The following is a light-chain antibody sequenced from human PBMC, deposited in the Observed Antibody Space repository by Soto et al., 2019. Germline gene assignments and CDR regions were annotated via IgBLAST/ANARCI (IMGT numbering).Light chain of an antibody. CDR1: QSISSW. CDR2: KAS. J-gene: IGKJ1*01. Sequence: DIQMTQSPSTLSASVGDRVTITCRASQSISSWLAWYQQKPGKAPKLLIYKASSLESGVPSRFSGSGSGTEFTLTHSSPQPDDFATYYCQQYNSYSPTFGQGTKVEIK. V-gene: IGKV1-5*03. CDR3: QQYNSYSPT.